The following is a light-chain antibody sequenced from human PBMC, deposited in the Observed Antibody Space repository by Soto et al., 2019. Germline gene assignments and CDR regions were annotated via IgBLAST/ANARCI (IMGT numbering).Light chain of an antibody. CDR2: SNN. V-gene: IGLV1-44*01. CDR1: SSNIGSNA. Sequence: QSVLTQPPSASGTPGQRVTISCSGSSSNIGSNAVNWYQQLPGTAPPLLIYSNNQRPSGVPDRFSGSKSGTSASLAVNGLQSEDEADYYCAAWDDSLNGPVFGGGTKLTVL. CDR3: AAWDDSLNGPV. J-gene: IGLJ3*02.